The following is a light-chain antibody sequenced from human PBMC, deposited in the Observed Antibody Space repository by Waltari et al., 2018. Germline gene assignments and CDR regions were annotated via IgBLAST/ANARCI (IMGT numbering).Light chain of an antibody. Sequence: IQMTQSPSSLSASVGDRVSISCRASQGIDTDLTWFQQKPGKAPKSLIYGASIFKSGVPSKFSGSGSGTDSTLTISSLQPGDSATYYCQQYNSWPPSFGQGTHLEIK. V-gene: IGKV1-16*02. J-gene: IGKJ2*03. CDR1: QGIDTD. CDR3: QQYNSWPPS. CDR2: GAS.